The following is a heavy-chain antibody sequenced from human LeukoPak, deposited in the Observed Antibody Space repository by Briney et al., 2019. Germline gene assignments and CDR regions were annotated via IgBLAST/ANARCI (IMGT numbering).Heavy chain of an antibody. Sequence: ASGKVSCKASGYTFTSYGISWGRQAPGQGLESMGWISAYNGNTSYAQKLQGRVTMTTDTSTSTAYMELRSLRSDDTAVYYCARVGPRYCSGGSCSRFDPWGQGTLVTVSS. V-gene: IGHV1-18*04. CDR2: ISAYNGNT. CDR1: GYTFTSYG. J-gene: IGHJ5*02. CDR3: ARVGPRYCSGGSCSRFDP. D-gene: IGHD2-15*01.